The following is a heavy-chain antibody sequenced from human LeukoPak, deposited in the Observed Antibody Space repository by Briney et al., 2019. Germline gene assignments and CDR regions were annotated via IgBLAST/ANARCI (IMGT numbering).Heavy chain of an antibody. CDR1: GGSISSSSYY. V-gene: IGHV3-23*01. CDR3: AKVQEYYYGMDV. J-gene: IGHJ6*02. CDR2: ISGSGGST. Sequence: PSETLSLTCTVSGGSISSSSYYWGWIRQPPGKGLEWVSAISGSGGSTYYADSVKGRFTISRDNSKNTLYLQMNSLRAEDTAVYYCAKVQEYYYGMDVWGQGTTVTVSS.